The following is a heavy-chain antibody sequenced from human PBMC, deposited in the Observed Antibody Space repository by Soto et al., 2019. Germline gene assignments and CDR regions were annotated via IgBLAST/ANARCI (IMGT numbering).Heavy chain of an antibody. D-gene: IGHD5-18*01. CDR2: ISYDGSNK. CDR3: ARDEIVDTALFYGMDV. V-gene: IGHV3-30-3*01. Sequence: PVGSLRLSCAASGFTFSSYAMHWVRQAPGKGLEWVAVISYDGSNKYYADSVKGRFTISRDNSKNTLYLQMNSLRAEDTAVYYCARDEIVDTALFYGMDVWGQGTTVTVSS. J-gene: IGHJ6*02. CDR1: GFTFSSYA.